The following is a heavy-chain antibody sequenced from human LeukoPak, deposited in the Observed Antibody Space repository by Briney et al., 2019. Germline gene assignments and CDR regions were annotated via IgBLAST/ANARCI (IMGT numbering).Heavy chain of an antibody. V-gene: IGHV3-11*06. D-gene: IGHD2-15*01. J-gene: IGHJ4*02. CDR3: ARDRVCSGGSCYSGFDY. CDR2: ISSSSSYT. Sequence: KPGGSLGLSCAASGFTFSDYYMSWIRQAPGKGLEWVSYISSSSSYTNYADSVKGRFTISRDNAKNSLYLQMNSLRAEDTAVYYCARDRVCSGGSCYSGFDYWGQGTLVTVSS. CDR1: GFTFSDYY.